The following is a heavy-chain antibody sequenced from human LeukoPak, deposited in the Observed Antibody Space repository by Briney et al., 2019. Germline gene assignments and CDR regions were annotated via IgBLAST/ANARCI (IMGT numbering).Heavy chain of an antibody. CDR3: ARSDIVVVPAAADAFDL. CDR2: IYYSGST. J-gene: IGHJ3*01. V-gene: IGHV4-30-4*08. D-gene: IGHD2-2*01. CDR1: GGSISSGDYY. Sequence: SETLSLTCTVSGGSISSGDYYWSWIRQPPGKGLEWIGYIYYSGSTYYNPSLKSRVTISVDTSENQFSLKLSSVTAADTAVYYCARSDIVVVPAAADAFDLWGQGTMVTVSS.